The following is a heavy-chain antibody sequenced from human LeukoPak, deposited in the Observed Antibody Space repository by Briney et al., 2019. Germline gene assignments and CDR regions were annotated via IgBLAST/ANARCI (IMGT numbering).Heavy chain of an antibody. CDR3: ARPSRSISTAGAFDI. J-gene: IGHJ3*02. CDR1: GGSITNNL. D-gene: IGHD3-10*01. Sequence: SETLSPTCTVSGGSITNNLCGRIRQPPGKGMEWIGYIYYTGSTNYNPSLTRRVTISVGTSRNQFSLKLSSVTAADTAVYYCARPSRSISTAGAFDIWGQGTRVTVSS. V-gene: IGHV4-59*01. CDR2: IYYTGST.